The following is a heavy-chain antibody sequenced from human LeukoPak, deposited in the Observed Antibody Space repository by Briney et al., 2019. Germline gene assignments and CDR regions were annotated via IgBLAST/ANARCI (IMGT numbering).Heavy chain of an antibody. CDR2: ISAYNGNT. CDR3: AKGPWLAYPYYFDY. V-gene: IGHV1-18*01. Sequence: GASVKVSCKASGYSFTSYGISWVRQAPGQGLEWMGWISAYNGNTNYAQKLQGRVTMTTDTSTSTAYMELRSLRAEDTAVYYCAKGPWLAYPYYFDYWGQGTLVTVSS. CDR1: GYSFTSYG. J-gene: IGHJ4*02. D-gene: IGHD6-19*01.